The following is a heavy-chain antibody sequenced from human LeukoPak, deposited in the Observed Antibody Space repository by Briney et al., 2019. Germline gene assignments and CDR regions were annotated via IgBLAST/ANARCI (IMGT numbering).Heavy chain of an antibody. D-gene: IGHD4-17*01. CDR2: INWNGGST. V-gene: IGHV3-20*04. CDR3: AKVAGGDYDYSFDY. CDR1: GFTFDDYG. Sequence: PGGSLRLSCAASGFTFDDYGMSWVRQAPGKGLEWVSGINWNGGSTGYADSVKGRFTISRDNAKNSLYLQMNSLRAEDTALYYCAKVAGGDYDYSFDYWGQGTLVTVSS. J-gene: IGHJ4*02.